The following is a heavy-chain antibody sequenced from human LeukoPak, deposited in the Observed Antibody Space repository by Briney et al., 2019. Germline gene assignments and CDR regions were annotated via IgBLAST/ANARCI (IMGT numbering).Heavy chain of an antibody. CDR2: IYTSGST. CDR3: ARDRGLDIVVVPAATIYWYFDL. V-gene: IGHV4-4*07. Sequence: PSETLSLTCTVSGGSISSYYWSWIRQPAGKGLEWIGRIYTSGSTNYNPSLKSRVTMSVDTSKNQFSLKLSSVTAADTAVYYCARDRGLDIVVVPAATIYWYFDLWGRGTLVTVSS. D-gene: IGHD2-2*01. CDR1: GGSISSYY. J-gene: IGHJ2*01.